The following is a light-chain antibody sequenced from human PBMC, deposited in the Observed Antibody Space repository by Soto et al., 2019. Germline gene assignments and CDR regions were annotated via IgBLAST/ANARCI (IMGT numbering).Light chain of an antibody. CDR2: AAS. Sequence: EIVLTQSPATLSLSPGERATLSCRASQSVTSSYLAWYQQKPGQAPRLLMYAASSRATGIPARFSGSGSGTDFTLTISRLEPEDFAVYFCQLYGSSSKTFGQGTKVDIK. V-gene: IGKV3-20*01. CDR1: QSVTSSY. CDR3: QLYGSSSKT. J-gene: IGKJ1*01.